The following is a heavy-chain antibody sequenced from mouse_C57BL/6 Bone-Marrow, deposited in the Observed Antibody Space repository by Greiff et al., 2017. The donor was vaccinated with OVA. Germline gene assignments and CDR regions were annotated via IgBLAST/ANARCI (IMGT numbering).Heavy chain of an antibody. CDR1: GYTFTSYW. J-gene: IGHJ3*01. D-gene: IGHD2-1*01. CDR2: IDPSSGGT. CDR3: ARGKELPFAY. V-gene: IGHV1-72*01. Sequence: VQLQQPGAELVKPGASVKLSCKASGYTFTSYWMHWVKQRPGRGLEWIGRIDPSSGGTTYKEKFKSKATLTVDKPSSTAYMQISSLTSEDSAVYYCARGKELPFAYWGQGTLVTVSA.